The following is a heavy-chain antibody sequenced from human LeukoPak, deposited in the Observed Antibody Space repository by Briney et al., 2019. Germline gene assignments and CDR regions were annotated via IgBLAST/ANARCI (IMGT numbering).Heavy chain of an antibody. CDR3: AKGRTGEEHSSGWSFDY. Sequence: PGRSLRLSCAASGFTFSSYGMHWVRQAPGKGLEWVAVISYDGSNKYYADSVKGRFTISRDNSKNTLYLQMNSLRAEDTAVYYCAKGRTGEEHSSGWSFDYWGQGTLVTVSS. D-gene: IGHD6-19*01. V-gene: IGHV3-30*18. J-gene: IGHJ4*02. CDR2: ISYDGSNK. CDR1: GFTFSSYG.